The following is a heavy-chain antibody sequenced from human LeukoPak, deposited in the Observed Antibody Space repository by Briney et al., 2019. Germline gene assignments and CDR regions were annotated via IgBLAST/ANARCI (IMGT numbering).Heavy chain of an antibody. J-gene: IGHJ5*02. CDR2: ISSSSSYI. CDR3: ARLTHYGSGSEFDP. Sequence: GGSLRLSCAASGFTFSSYSMNWVRQAPGKGLEWVSSISSSSSYIYYADSVKGRFTISRDNAKNSLYLQMNSLRAGDTAVYYCARLTHYGSGSEFDPWGQGTLVTVTT. CDR1: GFTFSSYS. V-gene: IGHV3-21*01. D-gene: IGHD3-10*01.